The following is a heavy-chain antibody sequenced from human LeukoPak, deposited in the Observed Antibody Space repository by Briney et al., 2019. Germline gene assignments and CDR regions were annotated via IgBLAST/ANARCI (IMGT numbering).Heavy chain of an antibody. CDR3: ARTNYVWGSYRPDAFDI. D-gene: IGHD3-16*02. J-gene: IGHJ3*02. Sequence: GGSLRLSCAASGFTFSSYGMHWVRQAPGKGPEWVAVISYDGSNDYYADSVKGRFTISRDNAKNSLYLQMNSLRDEDTAVYYCARTNYVWGSYRPDAFDIWGQGTMVTVSS. CDR1: GFTFSSYG. V-gene: IGHV3-30*03. CDR2: ISYDGSND.